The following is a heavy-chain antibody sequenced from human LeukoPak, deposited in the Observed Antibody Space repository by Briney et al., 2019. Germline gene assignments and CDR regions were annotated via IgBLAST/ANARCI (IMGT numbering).Heavy chain of an antibody. D-gene: IGHD6-6*01. Sequence: GGSLRLSCAASGFTFSSYEMNRVRQAPGKGLEWVSYISSTGSAIYYADSVKGRFTISRDNAKNSLYLQMNSLRAEDTAVYYCARDSRYSSSDYWGQGTLVTVSS. J-gene: IGHJ4*02. CDR3: ARDSRYSSSDY. CDR2: ISSTGSAI. V-gene: IGHV3-48*03. CDR1: GFTFSSYE.